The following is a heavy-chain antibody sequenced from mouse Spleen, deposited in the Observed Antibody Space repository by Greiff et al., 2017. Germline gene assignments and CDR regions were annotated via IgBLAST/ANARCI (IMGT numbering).Heavy chain of an antibody. J-gene: IGHJ1*03. CDR3: ARRVLYYGSSYGYFDV. Sequence: QVQLQQPGAELVRPGSSVKLSCKASGYTFTSYWMHWVKQRPIQGLEWIGNIDPSDSETHYNQKFKDKATLTVDKSSSTAYMQLSSLTSEDSAVYYCARRVLYYGSSYGYFDVWGTGTTVTVSS. D-gene: IGHD1-1*01. CDR1: GYTFTSYW. V-gene: IGHV1-52*01. CDR2: IDPSDSET.